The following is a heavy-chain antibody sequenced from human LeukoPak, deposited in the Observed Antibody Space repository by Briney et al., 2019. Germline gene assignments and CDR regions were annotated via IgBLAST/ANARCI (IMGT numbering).Heavy chain of an antibody. Sequence: SETLSLTYTVSGGSISSGGYYWSWIRQHPGKGLEWIGYIYYSGSTYYNPSLKSRVTISVDTSKNQFSLKLSSVTAADTAVYYCAREGRDYGGNSEVPFDYWGQGTLVTVSS. CDR2: IYYSGST. V-gene: IGHV4-31*03. J-gene: IGHJ4*02. D-gene: IGHD4-23*01. CDR1: GGSISSGGYY. CDR3: AREGRDYGGNSEVPFDY.